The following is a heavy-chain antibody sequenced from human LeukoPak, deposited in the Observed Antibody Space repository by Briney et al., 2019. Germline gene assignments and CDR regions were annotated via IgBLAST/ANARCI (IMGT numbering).Heavy chain of an antibody. V-gene: IGHV4-59*01. J-gene: IGHJ5*02. D-gene: IGHD6-19*01. CDR2: IYYSGST. CDR1: GGSIGSYY. CDR3: ARASRVAVAGTSWFDP. Sequence: SETLSLTCTVSGGSIGSYYWSWIRQPPGKGLEWIGYIYYSGSTNYNPSLKSRVTISVDTSKNQFSLKLSSVTAADTAVYYCARASRVAVAGTSWFDPWGQGTLVTVSS.